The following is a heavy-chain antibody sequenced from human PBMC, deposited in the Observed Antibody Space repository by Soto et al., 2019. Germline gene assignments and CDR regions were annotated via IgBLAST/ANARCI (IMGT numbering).Heavy chain of an antibody. Sequence: SVKVSCKASGFTFTSSAVQWVRQARGQRLEWIGWIVFGSGNTNYAQKFQERVTITRDMSTSTTYMELSSLTSEDTGVYYCAASFFAHWGPGDYYYDMDVWDQVTRGAACS. J-gene: IGHJ6*02. D-gene: IGHD7-27*01. V-gene: IGHV1-58*01. CDR3: AASFFAHWGPGDYYYDMDV. CDR1: GFTFTSSA. CDR2: IVFGSGNT.